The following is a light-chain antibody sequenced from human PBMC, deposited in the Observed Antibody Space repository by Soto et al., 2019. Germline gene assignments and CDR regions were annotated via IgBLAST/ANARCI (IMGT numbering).Light chain of an antibody. CDR1: ESIGTY. J-gene: IGKJ1*01. CDR3: QQSYSLWT. V-gene: IGKV1-39*01. Sequence: DIQMTQSPSSLYASVGDRVTITCRAVESIGTYLNWYQHKPGKAPKLLIYSVSSLQRGVPSRFSGSGSGTDFTLTISSLQPEDFATYYCQQSYSLWTFGQGTKVDIK. CDR2: SVS.